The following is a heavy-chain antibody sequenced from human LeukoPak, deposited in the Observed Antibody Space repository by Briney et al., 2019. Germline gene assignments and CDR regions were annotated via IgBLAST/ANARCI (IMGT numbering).Heavy chain of an antibody. Sequence: GGCLRVSRAASRYTVSSYSTNCVRAARGKGLESVSSIRSSSRYIYYADSVKGRFTIYRVNAKNSLYLQMNSLRSEDTAVFYCVKDFGGNADYWGQGTLVTVSS. CDR2: IRSSSRYI. V-gene: IGHV3-21*01. CDR3: VKDFGGNADY. CDR1: RYTVSSYS. J-gene: IGHJ4*02. D-gene: IGHD4-23*01.